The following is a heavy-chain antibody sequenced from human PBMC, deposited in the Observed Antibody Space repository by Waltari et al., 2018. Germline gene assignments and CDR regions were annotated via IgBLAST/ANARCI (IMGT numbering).Heavy chain of an antibody. CDR1: GYSISSGYY. V-gene: IGHV4-38-2*01. CDR3: ARLGARGSGSYSIDY. D-gene: IGHD3-10*01. CDR2: NYHSGST. J-gene: IGHJ4*02. Sequence: QVQLQESGPGLVKPSETLSLTCAVSGYSISSGYYWGWIRQPPGKGLEWIGSNYHSGSTYYNPSLKSRVTISVDTSKNQFSLKLSSVTAADTAVYYCARLGARGSGSYSIDYWGQGTLVTVSS.